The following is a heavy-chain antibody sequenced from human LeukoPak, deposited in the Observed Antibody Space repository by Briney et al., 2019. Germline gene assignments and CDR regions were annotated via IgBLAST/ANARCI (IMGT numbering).Heavy chain of an antibody. CDR2: IYPGDSDT. V-gene: IGHV5-51*01. CDR1: GYSFTSYW. J-gene: IGHJ4*02. CDR3: ATAKGGSGATENYFDY. D-gene: IGHD1-26*01. Sequence: GESLKISCNGSGYSFTSYWIGWVRQMRGKGLEWMGIIYPGDSDTRYSPSFQGQVTISADKSISTAYLQWSSLKASDTAMYYCATAKGGSGATENYFDYWGQGTLVTVSS.